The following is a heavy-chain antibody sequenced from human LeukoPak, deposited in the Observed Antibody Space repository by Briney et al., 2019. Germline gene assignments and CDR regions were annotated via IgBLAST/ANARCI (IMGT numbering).Heavy chain of an antibody. V-gene: IGHV3-53*01. D-gene: IGHD4-17*01. Sequence: GGSLRLSCAASGFTVHSNYMSWVRQAPGKGLEWVSVIDRSGVTHYADPVKGRFTISRDNSKNTLYLQMNRLRAEDTAVYYCAKESTVTPGNVNWFDTWGQGTLVTVSS. CDR3: AKESTVTPGNVNWFDT. J-gene: IGHJ5*02. CDR1: GFTVHSNY. CDR2: IDRSGVT.